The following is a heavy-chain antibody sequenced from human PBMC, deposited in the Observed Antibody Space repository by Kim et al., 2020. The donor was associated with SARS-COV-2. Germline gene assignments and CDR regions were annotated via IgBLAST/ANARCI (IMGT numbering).Heavy chain of an antibody. J-gene: IGHJ6*02. D-gene: IGHD3-9*01. CDR3: AGYYDILTGYYPGGEEYYYYGMDV. V-gene: IGHV1-69*13. CDR1: GGTFSSYA. CDR2: IIPIFGTA. Sequence: SVKVSCKASGGTFSSYAISWVRQAPGQGLEWMGGIIPIFGTANYAQKFQGRVTITADESTSTAYMELSSLRSEDTAVYYCAGYYDILTGYYPGGEEYYYYGMDVWGQGTTVTVSS.